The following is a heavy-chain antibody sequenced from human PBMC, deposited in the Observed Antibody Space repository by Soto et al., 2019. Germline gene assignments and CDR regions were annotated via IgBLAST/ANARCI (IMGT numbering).Heavy chain of an antibody. J-gene: IGHJ6*02. CDR1: GFPFSNHG. CDR2: IWYDGSNK. V-gene: IGHV3-33*01. CDR3: ARDRYSNRNPGMDV. D-gene: IGHD4-4*01. Sequence: GGSLRLSCAASGFPFSNHGIQWVRQAPGKGLEWVATIWYDGSNKYYADSVKGRFTISRDNSKNTVYLQMKSLRAEDSAVYYCARDRYSNRNPGMDVWGQGTTITVSS.